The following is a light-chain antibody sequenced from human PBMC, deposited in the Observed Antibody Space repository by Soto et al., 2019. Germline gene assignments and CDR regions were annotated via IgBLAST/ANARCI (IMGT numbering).Light chain of an antibody. Sequence: EVVLTQSPATLSVSPGQRATLSCRASQSVRSKLAWYQQKPGQAPRLLIYDASTRDTGIPARFSGSGSGTEFTLTSSSLQSEDFVVYWRPVFTFGQGTKLEIK. CDR1: QSVRSK. CDR2: DAS. CDR3: PVFT. V-gene: IGKV3D-15*01. J-gene: IGKJ2*01.